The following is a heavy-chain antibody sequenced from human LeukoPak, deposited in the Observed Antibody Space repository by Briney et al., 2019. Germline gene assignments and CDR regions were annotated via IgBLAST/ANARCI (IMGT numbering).Heavy chain of an antibody. V-gene: IGHV3-23*01. J-gene: IGHJ4*02. CDR3: ARAPRSWGFDY. Sequence: GGSLRLSCAASGFTFTSYAMNWVRQAPGKGLEWVSAISGSGVSTYYADSVKGRFTISRDNSKNMLYLQMNSLRAEDTAVYYCARAPRSWGFDYWGQGTLVTVSS. CDR1: GFTFTSYA. CDR2: ISGSGVST. D-gene: IGHD7-27*01.